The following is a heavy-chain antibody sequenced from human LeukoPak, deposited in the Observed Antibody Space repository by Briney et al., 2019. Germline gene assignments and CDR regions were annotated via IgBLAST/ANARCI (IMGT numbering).Heavy chain of an antibody. CDR1: GFTFSSYA. D-gene: IGHD3-22*01. CDR3: AKDPSSSGYKDY. V-gene: IGHV3-23*01. CDR2: ISGSGGRP. Sequence: GGSLRLSCAASGFTFSSYAMSWVRQAPGKGLEWVSAISGSGGRPYYADSVKGRFTISRDNSKNTLYLQMNSLRAEDTAVYYCAKDPSSSGYKDYWGQGTLVTVSS. J-gene: IGHJ4*02.